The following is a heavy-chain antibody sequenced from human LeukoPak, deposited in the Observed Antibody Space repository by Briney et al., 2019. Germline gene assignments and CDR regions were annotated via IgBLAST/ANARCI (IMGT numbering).Heavy chain of an antibody. CDR1: GGSISSSNW. V-gene: IGHV4-4*02. J-gene: IGHJ4*02. CDR2: IYHSGST. Sequence: SGTLSLTCPVSGGSISSSNWWSLVRQPPGKGLERIGEIYHSGSTNYNPSLKSRVTISVDKSKNQFSLKLSSVTAADTAVYYCARTLAVAGLPFYYWGQGAMVTVSS. CDR3: ARTLAVAGLPFYY. D-gene: IGHD6-19*01.